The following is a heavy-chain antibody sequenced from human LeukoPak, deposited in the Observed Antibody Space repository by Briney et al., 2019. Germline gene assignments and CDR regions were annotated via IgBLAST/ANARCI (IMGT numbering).Heavy chain of an antibody. D-gene: IGHD4-17*01. Sequence: SGPTLVEPTQTLTLTCTLSGFSLTTSGVGVGWIRQPPGKALEWLALIYWNDDKRYSTSLKSRPNINKDTSENQVVLKMTSMDPVDTGTYYCAHSPYIAYGWLDNWGQGTLVTVSS. CDR1: GFSLTTSGVG. V-gene: IGHV2-5*01. J-gene: IGHJ5*02. CDR3: AHSPYIAYGWLDN. CDR2: IYWNDDK.